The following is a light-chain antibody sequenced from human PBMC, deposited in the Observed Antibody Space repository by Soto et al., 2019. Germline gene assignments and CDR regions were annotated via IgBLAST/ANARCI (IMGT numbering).Light chain of an antibody. V-gene: IGKV1-8*01. Sequence: AIRMTQSPSSFSASTGDRVTITCRASQGISSYLAWYQQKPGKAPKLLIYAASTLQSEVPSRFSGSGSGTYFTLTISCLQSEYFATYYCQQYYSYPRTFGQGTKVEIK. CDR3: QQYYSYPRT. CDR2: AAS. CDR1: QGISSY. J-gene: IGKJ1*01.